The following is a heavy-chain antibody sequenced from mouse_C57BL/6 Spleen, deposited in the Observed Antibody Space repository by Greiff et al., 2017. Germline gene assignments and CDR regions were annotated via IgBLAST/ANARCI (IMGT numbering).Heavy chain of an antibody. CDR1: GYTFTDYE. CDR3: TTYYSNGYYCDY. J-gene: IGHJ2*01. Sequence: VQLQQSGAELVRPGASVTLSCKASGYTFTDYEMHWVKQTPVHGLEWIGAIDPETGGTAYNQKFKGKAILTADKSSSTAYMELRSLTSEDSAVYYCTTYYSNGYYCDYWGQGTTLTVSS. V-gene: IGHV1-15*01. D-gene: IGHD2-5*01. CDR2: IDPETGGT.